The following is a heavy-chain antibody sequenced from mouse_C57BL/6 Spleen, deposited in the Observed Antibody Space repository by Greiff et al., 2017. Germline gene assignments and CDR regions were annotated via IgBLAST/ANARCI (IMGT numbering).Heavy chain of an antibody. CDR2: ISDGGSYT. D-gene: IGHD2-2*01. CDR1: GFTFSSYA. J-gene: IGHJ3*01. CDR3: AREGWLRGCAY. Sequence: EVHLVESGGGLVKPGGSLKLSCAASGFTFSSYAMSWVRQTPEKRLEWVATISDGGSYTYYPDNVKGRFTISRDNAKNNLYLQMSHLKSEDTAMYYCAREGWLRGCAYWGQGTLVTVAA. V-gene: IGHV5-4*01.